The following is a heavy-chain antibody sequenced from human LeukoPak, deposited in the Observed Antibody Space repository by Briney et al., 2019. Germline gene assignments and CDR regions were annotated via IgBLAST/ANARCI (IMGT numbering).Heavy chain of an antibody. V-gene: IGHV4-30-2*01. CDR3: ARGKYYDSSGYYYSDWYFDL. CDR1: GGSISSGGFS. D-gene: IGHD3-22*01. J-gene: IGHJ2*01. Sequence: PSQTLSLTCAVSGGSISSGGFSWSWIRQPPGKGLEWIGYISHSGSTYYNPSLKSRVTISVDSSNNQFSLKLSSVTAADTAVYYCARGKYYDSSGYYYSDWYFDLWGRGTLVTVSS. CDR2: ISHSGST.